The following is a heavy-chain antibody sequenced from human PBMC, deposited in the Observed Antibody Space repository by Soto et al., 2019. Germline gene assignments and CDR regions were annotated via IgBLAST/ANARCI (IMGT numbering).Heavy chain of an antibody. J-gene: IGHJ4*02. Sequence: PEVSLRLSCAVSGLTFNSYTMHCVRQAPGQGLVWVAVISFNGIDTYYADSVRGRVTSSRDNSRNTVFLQMTSLRTEDTAVFYCARDIERIGGAHHTYVDRGNWGKGTLGTGSS. CDR2: ISFNGIDT. CDR1: GLTFNSYT. CDR3: ARDIERIGGAHHTYVDRGN. D-gene: IGHD4-17*01. V-gene: IGHV3-30*04.